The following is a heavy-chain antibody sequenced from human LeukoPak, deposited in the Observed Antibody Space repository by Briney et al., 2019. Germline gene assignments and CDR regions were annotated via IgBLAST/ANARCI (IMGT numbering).Heavy chain of an antibody. CDR2: INPNSGGT. CDR3: ARDSPTSDYGDPSLLI. CDR1: GYTFTGYY. Sequence: ASVTVSCKASGYTFTGYYMHWVRRAPGQGLEWMGWINPNSGGTNYAQKFQGRVTMTRDTSISTAYMELSRLRSDDTAVYYCARDSPTSDYGDPSLLIRGQGTLVTVSS. J-gene: IGHJ4*02. D-gene: IGHD4-17*01. V-gene: IGHV1-2*02.